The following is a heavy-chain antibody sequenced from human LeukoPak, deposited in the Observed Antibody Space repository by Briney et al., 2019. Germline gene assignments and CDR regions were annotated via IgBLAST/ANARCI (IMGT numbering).Heavy chain of an antibody. V-gene: IGHV4-4*07. D-gene: IGHD3-10*01. CDR2: ISSSGNT. Sequence: SETLSLTCTVSDASISTYHWSWIRQPAGKGLEWIGHISSSGNTNYNPSLKSRVTMSVDTSKNHFSLKLTSVTAADTAVYYCAREVYHYSSGSYYNFDYWGQGTLVTVSS. CDR1: DASISTYH. CDR3: AREVYHYSSGSYYNFDY. J-gene: IGHJ4*02.